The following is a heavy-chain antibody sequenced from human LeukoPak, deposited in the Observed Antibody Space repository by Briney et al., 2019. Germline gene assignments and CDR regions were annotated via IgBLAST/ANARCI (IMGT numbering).Heavy chain of an antibody. D-gene: IGHD6-13*01. CDR3: ARGYSSSWYDQGFDY. CDR1: GGSISSGSYY. V-gene: IGHV4-61*02. CDR2: IYTSGST. J-gene: IGHJ4*02. Sequence: PSQTLSLTCTVSGGSISSGSYYWSWIRQPAGKGLEWIGRIYTSGSTNYNPSLKSRVTISVDTSKNQFPLKLSSVTAADTAVYYCARGYSSSWYDQGFDYWGQGTLVTVSS.